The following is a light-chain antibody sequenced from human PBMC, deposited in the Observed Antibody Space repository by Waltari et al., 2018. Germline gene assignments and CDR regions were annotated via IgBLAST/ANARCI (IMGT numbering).Light chain of an antibody. J-gene: IGKJ5*01. CDR2: GAS. Sequence: EIVLTQSPATLSLSPGERATRSCRASQSVDSYLLWYQQKPGQTPRLLVYGASNRATGIPARCSGSGSGTDFTLTIDSLESEDFAVYYWHQRSNWPITFGQGTRLEIK. CDR3: HQRSNWPIT. CDR1: QSVDSY. V-gene: IGKV3-11*01.